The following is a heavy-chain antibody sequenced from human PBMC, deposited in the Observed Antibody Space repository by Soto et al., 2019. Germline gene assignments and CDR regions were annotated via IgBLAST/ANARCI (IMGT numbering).Heavy chain of an antibody. Sequence: SETLSLTCAVYGGSFSGYYWSWIRQPPGKGLEWIGEINHSGSTNYNPSLKSRVTISVDTSKNQFSLKLSSVTAADTAVYYCARGPYYYDSSGYQLGYWGQGTLVTVSS. CDR2: INHSGST. V-gene: IGHV4-34*01. CDR3: ARGPYYYDSSGYQLGY. D-gene: IGHD3-22*01. J-gene: IGHJ4*02. CDR1: GGSFSGYY.